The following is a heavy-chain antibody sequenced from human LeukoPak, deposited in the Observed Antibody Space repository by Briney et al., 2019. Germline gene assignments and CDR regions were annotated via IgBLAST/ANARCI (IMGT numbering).Heavy chain of an antibody. J-gene: IGHJ4*02. D-gene: IGHD5-12*01. CDR2: MNSDGSST. CDR3: AREGDGYDYDH. V-gene: IGHV3-74*01. CDR1: GFTFSSYW. Sequence: GSLRLSCAASGFTFSSYWMHWVRQAPGKGLVWVSRMNSDGSSTSYADSVKGRFTISRDNAKNTLYLQMNSLRAEDTAVYYCAREGDGYDYDHWGQGTLVTVSS.